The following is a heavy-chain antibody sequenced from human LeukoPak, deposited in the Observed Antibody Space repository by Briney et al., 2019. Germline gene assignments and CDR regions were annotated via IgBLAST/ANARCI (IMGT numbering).Heavy chain of an antibody. CDR1: GGSISSYY. J-gene: IGHJ4*02. V-gene: IGHV4-4*07. CDR3: ARGTMVRGVIFFDY. D-gene: IGHD3-10*01. Sequence: PSETLSLTCTVSGGSISSYYWSWIRPPAGKGLEWVGRIYTSGSTNYNPSLKSRVTMSVDTSKNQFSLKLSSVTAADTAVYYCARGTMVRGVIFFDYWGQGTLVTVSS. CDR2: IYTSGST.